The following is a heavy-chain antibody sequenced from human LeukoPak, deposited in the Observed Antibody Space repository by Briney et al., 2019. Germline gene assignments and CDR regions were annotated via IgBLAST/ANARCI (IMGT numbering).Heavy chain of an antibody. Sequence: GGSLRLSCAASGFTFSSYWMSWVRQAPGKGLEWVANIKQDGSEKYYVDSVKGRVTISRDNAKNSLYLQMNSLRAEDTAVYYCASVGYCSSTSCYTGYFDYWGQGTLVTVSS. CDR2: IKQDGSEK. V-gene: IGHV3-7*01. CDR1: GFTFSSYW. D-gene: IGHD2-2*02. J-gene: IGHJ4*02. CDR3: ASVGYCSSTSCYTGYFDY.